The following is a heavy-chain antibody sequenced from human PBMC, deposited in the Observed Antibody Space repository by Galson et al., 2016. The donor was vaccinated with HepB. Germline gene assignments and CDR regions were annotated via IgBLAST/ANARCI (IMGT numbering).Heavy chain of an antibody. CDR2: IIPIFGTA. Sequence: SVKVSCKASGYTFTSYDINWVRQATGHGLEWMGWIIPIFGTANYPQKVQDRVTITADKSTSTSYMALSSLRSDDTAIYFCASGRWFYYGPDSKQHYFGMDVWGQGTTVSVSS. J-gene: IGHJ6*02. V-gene: IGHV1-69*06. D-gene: IGHD3-10*01. CDR3: ASGRWFYYGPDSKQHYFGMDV. CDR1: GYTFTSYD.